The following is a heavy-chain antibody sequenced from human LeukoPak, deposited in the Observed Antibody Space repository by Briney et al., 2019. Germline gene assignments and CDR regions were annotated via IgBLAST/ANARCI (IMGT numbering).Heavy chain of an antibody. V-gene: IGHV4-38-2*01. Sequence: SETLSLTCAVSDYSISTNYYWGWIRQPPGKGLEWIATINHSGSTNYNPSLKSRVTISVDTSKNQFSQKLSSVTAADTAVYYCARRKDYGDYPTFFDYWGQGTLVTVSS. CDR2: INHSGST. CDR1: DYSISTNYY. CDR3: ARRKDYGDYPTFFDY. D-gene: IGHD4-17*01. J-gene: IGHJ4*02.